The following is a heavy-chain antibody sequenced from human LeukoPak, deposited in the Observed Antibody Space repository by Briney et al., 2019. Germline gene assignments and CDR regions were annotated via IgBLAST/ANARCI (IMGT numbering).Heavy chain of an antibody. CDR2: IYASGST. CDR3: ARKALPGNWFDP. V-gene: IGHV4-4*07. J-gene: IGHJ5*02. Sequence: SETLSLTCTVSGDSISSYYWSWIRQPAGKGLEWIGRIYASGSTNYNPSLKSRVTMSLDTSKNQFSLNLSSVTAADTAVYYCARKALPGNWFDPWGQGTLVAVSS. CDR1: GDSISSYY.